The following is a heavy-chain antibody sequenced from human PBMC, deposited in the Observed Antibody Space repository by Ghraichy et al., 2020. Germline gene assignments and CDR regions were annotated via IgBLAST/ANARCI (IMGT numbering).Heavy chain of an antibody. J-gene: IGHJ6*04. CDR2: INHSGST. CDR1: GGSFSGYY. CDR3: ARWGDQSRYGSGSYYKRGNFLDV. Sequence: SETLSLTCAVYGGSFSGYYWSWIRQPPGKGLEWIGEINHSGSTNYNPSLKSRVTISVDTSKNQFSLKLSSVTAADTAVYYCARWGDQSRYGSGSYYKRGNFLDVWGKGTTVTVSS. D-gene: IGHD3-10*01. V-gene: IGHV4-34*01.